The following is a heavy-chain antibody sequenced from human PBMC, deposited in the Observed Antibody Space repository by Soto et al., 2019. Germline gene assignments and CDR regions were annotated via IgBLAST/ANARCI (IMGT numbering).Heavy chain of an antibody. CDR1: GDTFKNCV. Sequence: QVQVVQSDVEVRRPGSSVKVSCKASGDTFKNCVISWVRQAPGQGLEWMGGIIPLFGTTDFAQRFQGRLTITTDESTTTAYMELSRLRSEDTATYFCAAELGFGKLSVVWGQGTTLIVSS. J-gene: IGHJ6*02. CDR3: AAELGFGKLSVV. D-gene: IGHD3-10*01. V-gene: IGHV1-69*01. CDR2: IIPLFGTT.